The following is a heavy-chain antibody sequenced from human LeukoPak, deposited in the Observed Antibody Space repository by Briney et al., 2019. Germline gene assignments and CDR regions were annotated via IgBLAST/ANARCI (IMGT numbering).Heavy chain of an antibody. CDR2: ITPYNGKT. CDR1: GYTFTNYD. J-gene: IGHJ6*02. D-gene: IGHD5/OR15-5a*01. Sequence: ASVKVSCKASGYTFTNYDITWVRQAPGQGLEWMGWITPYNGKTNYAQKLQGRVTMTTDTSTSTAYMELRSLRSDDTAVYYCARVLSPFYGVDVWGQGTTVTV. V-gene: IGHV1-18*01. CDR3: ARVLSPFYGVDV.